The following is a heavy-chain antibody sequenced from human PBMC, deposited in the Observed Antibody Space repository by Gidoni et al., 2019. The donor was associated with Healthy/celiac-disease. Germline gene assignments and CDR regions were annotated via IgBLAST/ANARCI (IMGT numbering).Heavy chain of an antibody. CDR2: IYYSGST. V-gene: IGHV4-30-4*01. D-gene: IGHD3-10*01. CDR3: AREIANGSGSNLFDY. J-gene: IGHJ4*02. Sequence: QVQLQESGPGLVKPSPTLSLTCAVSGGSISSGGYYWSWIRQPPGKGLEWIGYIYYSGSTYYNPSLKSRVTISVDTSKNQFSLKLSSVTAADTAVYYCAREIANGSGSNLFDYWGQGTLVTVSS. CDR1: GGSISSGGYY.